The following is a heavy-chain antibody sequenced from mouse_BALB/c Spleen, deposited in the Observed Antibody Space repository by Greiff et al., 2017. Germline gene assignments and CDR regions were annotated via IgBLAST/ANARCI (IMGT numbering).Heavy chain of an antibody. V-gene: IGHV5-17*02. D-gene: IGHD2-3*01. CDR3: ARDGGRAMDY. Sequence: EVKLMESGGGLVQPGGSRKLSCAASGFTFSSFGMHWVRQAPEKGLEWVAYISSGSSTIYYADTVKGRFTISRDNPKNTLFLQMTSLRSEDTAMYYCARDGGRAMDYWGQGTSVTVSS. CDR1: GFTFSSFG. J-gene: IGHJ4*01. CDR2: ISSGSSTI.